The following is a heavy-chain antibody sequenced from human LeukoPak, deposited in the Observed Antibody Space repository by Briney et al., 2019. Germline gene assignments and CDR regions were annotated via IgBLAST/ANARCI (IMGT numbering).Heavy chain of an antibody. CDR2: TYTSGST. CDR3: ARHPTSGDYDIWGWVDY. V-gene: IGHV4-61*02. J-gene: IGHJ4*02. Sequence: PSETLSLTCTVSGGSISSGDYHWSWIRQPAGKGLEWIGRTYTSGSTSYNPSLKSRVTISVDTSKNQFSLRLSSVTAADAAVYYCARHPTSGDYDIWGWVDYWGQGTLVTVSS. CDR1: GGSISSGDYH. D-gene: IGHD3-9*01.